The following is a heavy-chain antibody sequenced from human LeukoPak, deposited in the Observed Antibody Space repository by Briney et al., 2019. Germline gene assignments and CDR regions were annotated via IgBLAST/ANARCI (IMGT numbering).Heavy chain of an antibody. CDR1: GFSLSSSAYY. V-gene: IGHV4-39*07. CDR2: FYYNGNT. J-gene: IGHJ6*03. Sequence: SETLSLTCSVSGFSLSSSAYYWGWVRQSPGKGPEWIGAFYYNGNTYYKPSLQSRVTISADTSKNQFSLDLTSVTAADAAIYGGVCQRATLGSTHYYTAASSKGTSVVVSS. D-gene: IGHD2-8*01. CDR3: VCQRATLGSTHYYTAA.